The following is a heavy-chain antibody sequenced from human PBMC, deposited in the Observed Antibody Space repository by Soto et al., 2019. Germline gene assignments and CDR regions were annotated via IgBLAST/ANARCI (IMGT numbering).Heavy chain of an antibody. Sequence: PGGSLRLSCVASGFTFSTYTMNWVRQAPGKGLEWVSSISSSGSDIYYADSVKGRFTMSRDIAKNSLYLQMNSLRAEDTAVYYCVEVERMIAAIRWGQGTLVTVSS. V-gene: IGHV3-21*01. CDR3: VEVERMIAAIR. D-gene: IGHD2-2*01. CDR1: GFTFSTYT. CDR2: ISSSGSDI. J-gene: IGHJ4*02.